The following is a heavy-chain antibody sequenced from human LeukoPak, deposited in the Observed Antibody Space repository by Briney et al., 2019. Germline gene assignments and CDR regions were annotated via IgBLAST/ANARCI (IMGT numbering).Heavy chain of an antibody. Sequence: SETLSLTCAVYGGSFSGYYWSWIRQPPGKGLEWIGEINHSGSTNYNPSLKSRVTISVDTSKNQFSLKLSSVTAADTAVHYCARGKWLRLNYYYYMDVWGKGTTVTVSS. CDR2: INHSGST. J-gene: IGHJ6*03. CDR1: GGSFSGYY. CDR3: ARGKWLRLNYYYYMDV. D-gene: IGHD5-12*01. V-gene: IGHV4-34*01.